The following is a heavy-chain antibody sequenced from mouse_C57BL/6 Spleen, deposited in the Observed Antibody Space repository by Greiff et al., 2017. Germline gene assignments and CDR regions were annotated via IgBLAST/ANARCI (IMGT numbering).Heavy chain of an antibody. CDR2: IDPSDSYN. J-gene: IGHJ2*01. V-gene: IGHV1-50*01. D-gene: IGHD1-1*01. CDR1: GYTFTSYW. Sequence: QVQLQQPGAELVKPGASVKLSCKASGYTFTSYWMQWAKQRPGQGLEWIGEIDPSDSYNNYNKKFKGKATLTVDTSSSTAYIQLCSLTSEDSAVYYCARRDGSSYVGYWGQGTTLTVSS. CDR3: ARRDGSSYVGY.